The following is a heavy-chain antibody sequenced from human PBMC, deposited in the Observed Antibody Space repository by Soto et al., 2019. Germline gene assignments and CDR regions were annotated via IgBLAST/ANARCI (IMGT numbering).Heavy chain of an antibody. J-gene: IGHJ4*02. CDR2: FDHEDGET. CDR3: ATRRGGPHDY. Sequence: QVQLVQSGAEVKKPGASVKVSCKVSGYTLTELSMHWVRQAPGKGLEGMGGFDHEDGETIYAQKCQGRRTMTEDKATHTAYTEMSSLRSEDPAEQYWATRRGGPHDYWDEGTLVNVSS. V-gene: IGHV1-24*01. CDR1: GYTLTELS.